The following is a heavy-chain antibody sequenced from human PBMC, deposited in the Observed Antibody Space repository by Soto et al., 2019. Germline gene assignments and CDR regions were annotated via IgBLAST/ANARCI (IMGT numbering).Heavy chain of an antibody. CDR2: ISAGGGST. Sequence: EVQLLESGGGLVQPGGSLRLSCAASGFTFSSYAMTLVRQAPGKGLEWVSAISAGGGSTYYADSVKGRFTIPSDNSNNSPYLRTNSLRDEDTGVNYCAKDPPEYCSNGGYHILTLVVRVQWTTVTATS. CDR1: GFTFSSYA. D-gene: IGHD2-8*01. V-gene: IGHV3-23*01. CDR3: AKDPPEYCSNGGYHILTLVV. J-gene: IGHJ6*01.